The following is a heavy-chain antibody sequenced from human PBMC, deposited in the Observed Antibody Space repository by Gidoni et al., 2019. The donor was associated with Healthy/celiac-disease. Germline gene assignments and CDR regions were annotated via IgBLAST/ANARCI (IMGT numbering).Heavy chain of an antibody. J-gene: IGHJ6*03. V-gene: IGHV1-69*06. CDR2: IIPILGTA. D-gene: IGHD1-26*01. Sequence: QVQLVQSGAEVKKPGSSVKVSCTASGGTFSSYATRWVRQAPGQGLEWMGGIIPILGTANYAQKFQGRVTITADKSTSTAYMELSSLRSEDTDVYYCARDRGATRGYYYYYMDVWGKGTTVTVSS. CDR3: ARDRGATRGYYYYYMDV. CDR1: GGTFSSYA.